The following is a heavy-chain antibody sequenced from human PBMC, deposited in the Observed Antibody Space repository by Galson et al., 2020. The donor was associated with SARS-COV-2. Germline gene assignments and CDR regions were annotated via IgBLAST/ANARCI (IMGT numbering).Heavy chain of an antibody. CDR2: MYFSGST. J-gene: IGHJ4*02. Sequence: SETLSLTCAVSGGSISSGGNSWSWIRQPPGKGLEWIGYMYFSGSTYYNPSLKSRVTISVDTSKNQFSLKLRSVTAADTAVFYCARVPSYSGHDYFDDWGQGTLVTVSS. CDR1: GGSISSGGNS. CDR3: ARVPSYSGHDYFDD. V-gene: IGHV4-30-4*07. D-gene: IGHD1-26*01.